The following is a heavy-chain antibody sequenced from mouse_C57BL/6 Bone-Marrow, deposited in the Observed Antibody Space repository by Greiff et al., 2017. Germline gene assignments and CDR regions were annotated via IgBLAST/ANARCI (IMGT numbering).Heavy chain of an antibody. CDR3: ARSHYYDYLYYYAMDY. CDR2: INPNNGGT. V-gene: IGHV1-26*01. Sequence: VQLQQSGPELVKPGASVKISCKASGYTFTDYYMNWVKQSHGKSLEWIGDINPNNGGTSYNQKFKGKATLTVDKSSSTAYMELRSLTSEDSAVYYCARSHYYDYLYYYAMDYWGQGTSVTVSA. J-gene: IGHJ4*01. D-gene: IGHD2-4*01. CDR1: GYTFTDYY.